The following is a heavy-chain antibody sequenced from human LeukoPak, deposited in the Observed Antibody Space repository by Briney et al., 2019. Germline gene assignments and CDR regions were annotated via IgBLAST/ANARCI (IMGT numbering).Heavy chain of an antibody. CDR3: ARAPRGSGWSHFFN. J-gene: IGHJ4*02. V-gene: IGHV3-21*01. D-gene: IGHD6-19*01. Sequence: PGESLRLSCAASGFTFSSYSMNWVRQAPGKGLEWVSSISSSSSYISYADSVEGRFTISRDNAKNSLYLQMNSLRAEDTAVYYCARAPRGSGWSHFFNWGQGTLVTVSS. CDR2: ISSSSSYI. CDR1: GFTFSSYS.